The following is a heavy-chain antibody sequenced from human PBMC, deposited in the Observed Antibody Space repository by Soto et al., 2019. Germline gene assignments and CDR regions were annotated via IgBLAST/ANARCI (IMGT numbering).Heavy chain of an antibody. V-gene: IGHV4-61*01. CDR3: ASLTYYDFWSGYFYFDY. J-gene: IGHJ4*02. D-gene: IGHD3-3*01. CDR1: GGSVSSGSYY. CDR2: IYYSGST. Sequence: QVQLQESGPGLVKPSETLSLTCTVSGGSVSSGSYYWSWIRQPPGKGLEWIGYIYYSGSTNYNPYLKSRVTISVDTSKHQYSLKLSSVTAADTAVYYCASLTYYDFWSGYFYFDYWGQGTLVTVSS.